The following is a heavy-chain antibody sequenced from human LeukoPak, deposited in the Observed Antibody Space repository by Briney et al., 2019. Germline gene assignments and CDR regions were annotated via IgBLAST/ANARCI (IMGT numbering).Heavy chain of an antibody. V-gene: IGHV4-30-2*01. CDR3: ARAYSSSSGLDY. CDR2: IYHSGST. J-gene: IGHJ4*02. Sequence: SQTLSLTCTVSGGSISSGGYYWSWIRQPPGKGLEWIGYIYHSGSTYYNPSLKSRVTISVDRSKNQFSLKLSSVTAADTAVYYCARAYSSSSGLDYWGQGTLVTVSS. CDR1: GGSISSGGYY. D-gene: IGHD6-6*01.